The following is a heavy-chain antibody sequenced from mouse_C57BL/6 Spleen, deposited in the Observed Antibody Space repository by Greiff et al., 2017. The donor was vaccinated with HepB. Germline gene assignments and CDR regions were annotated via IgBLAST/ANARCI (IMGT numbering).Heavy chain of an antibody. CDR1: GYTFTSYG. CDR3: AREELVANFDY. J-gene: IGHJ2*01. CDR2: IYPRSGNT. D-gene: IGHD1-1*01. V-gene: IGHV1-81*01. Sequence: LVESGAELARPGASVKLSCKASGYTFTSYGISWVKQRTGQGLEWIGEIYPRSGNTYYNEKFKGNATLTADKSSSTAYMELRSLTSEDSAVYFCAREELVANFDYWGQGTTRTVSS.